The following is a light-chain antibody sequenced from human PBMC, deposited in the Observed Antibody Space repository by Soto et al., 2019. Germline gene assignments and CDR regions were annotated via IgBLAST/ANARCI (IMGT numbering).Light chain of an antibody. CDR3: QQYNSYPIT. CDR2: GAS. CDR1: QSVSSY. V-gene: IGKV3-11*01. Sequence: ETVLTQSPGTLSLSPGERATLSCRASQSVSSYLAWYQQRPGQAPRLLIYGASNRATGIPDRFSGSGSGTDFTLTISSLQPEDFATYYCQQYNSYPITFGQGTRLEIK. J-gene: IGKJ5*01.